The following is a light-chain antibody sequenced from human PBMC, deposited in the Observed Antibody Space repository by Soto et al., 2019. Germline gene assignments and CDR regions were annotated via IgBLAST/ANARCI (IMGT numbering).Light chain of an antibody. CDR2: EVD. J-gene: IGLJ3*02. CDR3: SSWTSRTTQV. V-gene: IGLV2-14*01. Sequence: QSALTQPASVSGSPGQSITISCTGTSSDVGGYNFVSWYQQYPGKAPKLIIYEVDSRPSGVSNRFSGSKSGNTASLTISGLRAEDEADYYCSSWTSRTTQVLGGGTMLTVL. CDR1: SSDVGGYNF.